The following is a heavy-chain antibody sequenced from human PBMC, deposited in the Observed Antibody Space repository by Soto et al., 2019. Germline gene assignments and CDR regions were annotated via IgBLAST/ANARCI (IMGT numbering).Heavy chain of an antibody. J-gene: IGHJ6*02. CDR1: GGSISSYY. Sequence: PSETLSLTCTVSGGSISSYYWSWIRQPPGKGLEWIGYIYYSGSTNYNPSLKSRVTISVDTSKNQFSLKLSSVTAADTAVYYCARGHIAAAGTLGMDVWGQGTTVTVSS. CDR3: ARGHIAAAGTLGMDV. CDR2: IYYSGST. D-gene: IGHD6-13*01. V-gene: IGHV4-59*12.